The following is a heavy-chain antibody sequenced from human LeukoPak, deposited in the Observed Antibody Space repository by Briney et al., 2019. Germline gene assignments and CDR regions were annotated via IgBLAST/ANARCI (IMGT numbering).Heavy chain of an antibody. V-gene: IGHV3-48*01. J-gene: IGHJ4*02. CDR2: ITSDSGIT. CDR1: GFTFSIYS. D-gene: IGHD3-10*01. CDR3: ARGARHGSYYGSGAYDW. Sequence: PGGSPRLSCAASGFTFSIYSMNWVRQAPGKGLEWISFITSDSGITYYADSVRGRFTISRDNAKNSLYLQMNSLSAEDTAVYYCARGARHGSYYGSGAYDWWDQGTLVTVSS.